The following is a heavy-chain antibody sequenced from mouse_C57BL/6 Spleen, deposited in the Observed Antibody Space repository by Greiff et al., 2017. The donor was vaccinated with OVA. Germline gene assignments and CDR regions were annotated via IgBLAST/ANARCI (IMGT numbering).Heavy chain of an antibody. CDR2: IRSKSNNYAT. Sequence: EVMLVESGGGLVQPKGSLKLSCAASGFSFNTYAMNWVRQAPGKGLEWVARIRSKSNNYATYYADSVKDRFTISRDDSESMLYLQMNNVKTEDTAMYYCVRQGYDYGYFDYWGQGTTLTVSS. CDR1: GFSFNTYA. V-gene: IGHV10-1*01. D-gene: IGHD2-4*01. CDR3: VRQGYDYGYFDY. J-gene: IGHJ2*01.